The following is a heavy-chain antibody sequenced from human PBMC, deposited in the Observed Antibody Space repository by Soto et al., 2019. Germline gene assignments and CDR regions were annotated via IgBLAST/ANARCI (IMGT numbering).Heavy chain of an antibody. D-gene: IGHD6-6*01. CDR1: GFTFSSYW. CDR2: IKQDGSEK. V-gene: IGHV3-7*01. J-gene: IGHJ5*02. CDR3: ARDAIIAAPNDEYNWFDP. Sequence: GGSLRLSCAASGFTFSSYWMSWVRQAPGKGLEWVANIKQDGSEKYYVDSVKGRFTISRDNAKNSLYLQMNSLRAEDTAVYYCARDAIIAAPNDEYNWFDPWGQGTLVTVSS.